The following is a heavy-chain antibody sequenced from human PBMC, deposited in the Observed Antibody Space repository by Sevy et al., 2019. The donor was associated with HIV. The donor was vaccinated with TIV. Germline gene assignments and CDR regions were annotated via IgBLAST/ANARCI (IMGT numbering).Heavy chain of an antibody. D-gene: IGHD3-3*01. V-gene: IGHV3-23*01. Sequence: GGSLRLSCAASGFTFDSYAMHWVRQVAGKGLEWVSTFSGSCYATYYADSVKGGFIISRDTSRDTLYLQMNSLRVEDSAVYFWAKVCVTVFGVVVTFDSWGQGTLVTVSS. CDR1: GFTFDSYA. J-gene: IGHJ4*02. CDR3: AKVCVTVFGVVVTFDS. CDR2: FSGSCYAT.